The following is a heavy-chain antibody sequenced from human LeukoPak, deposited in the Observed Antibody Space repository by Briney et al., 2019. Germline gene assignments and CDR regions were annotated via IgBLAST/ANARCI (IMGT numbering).Heavy chain of an antibody. Sequence: AGGSLRLSCAASGFTFSNAWMSWVRQAPGKGLEWVGRIKSKTDGGTTDYAAPVKGRFTISRDDSKNTLYLQMNSLKTEDTAVYYCPTVGYVFWGVFSSYFDYGGRGPLAPAS. V-gene: IGHV3-15*01. D-gene: IGHD3-3*01. CDR2: IKSKTDGGTT. J-gene: IGHJ4*02. CDR3: PTVGYVFWGVFSSYFDY. CDR1: GFTFSNAW.